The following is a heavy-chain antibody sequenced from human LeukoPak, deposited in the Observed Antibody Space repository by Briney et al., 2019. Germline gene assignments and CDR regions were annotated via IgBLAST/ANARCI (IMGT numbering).Heavy chain of an antibody. CDR1: RYTFTDHY. Sequence: SVPVPCLSSRYTFTDHYMHSVRQPPAQGLEWMGIINPSGGSTSYAQKFQGRVTMTRDTSTSTVYMELSSLRSEDTAVYFCAREGLDFWGQGTVVTVSS. J-gene: IGHJ3*01. CDR3: AREGLDF. D-gene: IGHD2-21*01. CDR2: INPSGGST. V-gene: IGHV1-46*01.